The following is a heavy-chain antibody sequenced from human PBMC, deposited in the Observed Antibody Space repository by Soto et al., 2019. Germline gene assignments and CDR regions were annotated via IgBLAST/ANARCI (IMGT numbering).Heavy chain of an antibody. Sequence: PGGSLRLSCAASGFIVNSNYMTWVRQAPGKGLEGVSVIYSGGITYYADSVKGRFTISRDNSKNSLYLQMNSLRAEDTAVYYCAGLFGVVKDYYYYGMDVWGQGTTVTVSS. V-gene: IGHV3-53*01. CDR2: IYSGGIT. D-gene: IGHD3-3*01. CDR3: AGLFGVVKDYYYYGMDV. CDR1: GFIVNSNY. J-gene: IGHJ6*02.